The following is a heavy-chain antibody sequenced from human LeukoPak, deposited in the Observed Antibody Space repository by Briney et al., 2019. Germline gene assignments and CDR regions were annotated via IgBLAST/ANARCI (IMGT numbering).Heavy chain of an antibody. CDR3: ARGLDLTGFDY. V-gene: IGHV3-21*01. D-gene: IGHD3-16*01. CDR1: GFTLSSYS. J-gene: IGHJ4*02. CDR2: ISGGGGSI. Sequence: GGSLRLSCAASGFTLSSYSMNWVRQAPGKGLEWVSSISGGGGSIYYADSVKGRFIISRDNAKNSLYLQTNSLRADDTAVYYCARGLDLTGFDYWGQGTLVTVSS.